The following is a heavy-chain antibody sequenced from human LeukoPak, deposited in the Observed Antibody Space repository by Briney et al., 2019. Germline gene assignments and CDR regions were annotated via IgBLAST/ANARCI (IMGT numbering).Heavy chain of an antibody. D-gene: IGHD2-15*01. CDR1: GGSISSYY. J-gene: IGHJ4*02. V-gene: IGHV4-59*12. CDR2: IYYSGST. Sequence: SETLSLTCTVSGGSISSYYWSWIRQPPGKGLEWIGYIYYSGSTNYNPSLKSRVTISVDTSKNQFSLKLSSVTAADTAVYYCAREGLAASFVYWGQGTLVTVSS. CDR3: AREGLAASFVY.